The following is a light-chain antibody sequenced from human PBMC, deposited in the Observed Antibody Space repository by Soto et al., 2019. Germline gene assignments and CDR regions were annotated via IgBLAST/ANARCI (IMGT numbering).Light chain of an antibody. V-gene: IGKV3-11*01. J-gene: IGKJ5*01. Sequence: EIVLTQSAATLSLSPWERATLSCRASQSVSTYLAWYQQRPGQAPRLLIYDASYRATDIPPRFSGSGSGTDFTLTISSLEPEDYAVYHCQQRRSWPPTITFGQGTRLEI. CDR1: QSVSTY. CDR3: QQRRSWPPTIT. CDR2: DAS.